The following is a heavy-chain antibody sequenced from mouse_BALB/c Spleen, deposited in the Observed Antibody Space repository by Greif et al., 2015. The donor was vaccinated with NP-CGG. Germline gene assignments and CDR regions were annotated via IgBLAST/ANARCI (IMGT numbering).Heavy chain of an antibody. Sequence: VQLQQSGAELVKPGASVKLSCTASGFNIKDTYMHWVKQRPEQGLEWIGRIDPANGNTKYDPKFQGKATITADTSSNTAYLQLSSLTSEDTAVYYCARTFPHLLLRYLWYFDVWGAGTTVTVSS. V-gene: IGHV14-3*02. D-gene: IGHD1-1*01. CDR2: IDPANGNT. CDR3: ARTFPHLLLRYLWYFDV. J-gene: IGHJ1*01. CDR1: GFNIKDTY.